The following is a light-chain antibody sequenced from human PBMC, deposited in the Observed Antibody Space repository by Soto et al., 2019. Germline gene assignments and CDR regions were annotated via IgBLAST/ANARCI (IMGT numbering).Light chain of an antibody. CDR2: EVS. J-gene: IGLJ2*01. CDR3: SSYARSGHGL. CDR1: SSDVGGYNY. Sequence: QSALTQPPSASGSPGQSVTISCTGTSSDVGGYNYVSWYQQHPGKAPKLMIYEVSKRPSGVPDRFSGSKSDNTASLSVSGLQAEDEADYYCSSYARSGHGLFGGGTKLTVL. V-gene: IGLV2-8*01.